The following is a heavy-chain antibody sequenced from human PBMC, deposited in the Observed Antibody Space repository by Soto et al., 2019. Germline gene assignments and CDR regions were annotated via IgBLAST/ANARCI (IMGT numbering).Heavy chain of an antibody. CDR3: ARYTYTTRYSYYGMDV. D-gene: IGHD1-1*01. J-gene: IGHJ6*01. CDR1: GFSFGVYA. CDR2: VRSKAFGVTT. V-gene: IGHV3-49*03. Sequence: GSLGFACTPSGFSFGVYAMCWFRQAPGKGLGWVSVVRSKAFGVTTDYAASVKGRFDISRDDSKSIAYLQMNSVTTEDTAIYFCARYTYTTRYSYYGMDVWGHGTPVTVSS.